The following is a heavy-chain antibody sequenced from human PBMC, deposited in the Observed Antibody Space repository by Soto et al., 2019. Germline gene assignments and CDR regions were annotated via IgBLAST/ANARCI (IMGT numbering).Heavy chain of an antibody. CDR1: GYSFSGYW. CDR2: VYPGDSDV. CDR3: ATVGSCTNINCYEPFFDY. D-gene: IGHD2-8*01. J-gene: IGHJ4*02. V-gene: IGHV5-51*01. Sequence: PGESLKISCEASGYSFSGYWIGWVRQMPGKGLEWMGSVYPGDSDVRYSPSFQGQVTISADKSISTAFLQWNSLKASDTAMYYCATVGSCTNINCYEPFFDYWGQGTLVTVSS.